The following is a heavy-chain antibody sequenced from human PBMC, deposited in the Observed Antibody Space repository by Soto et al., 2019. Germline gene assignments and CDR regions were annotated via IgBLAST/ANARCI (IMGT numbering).Heavy chain of an antibody. Sequence: VQLVESGGGVVQPGRSLRLSCAASGFTFSSYGMHWVRQAPGKGLEWVAVISYDGSNKYYADSVKGRFTISRDNSKNTLYLQMNSLRAEDTAVYYCAKDPLLGEMASQGYFDYWGQGTLVTVSS. V-gene: IGHV3-30*18. CDR1: GFTFSSYG. CDR2: ISYDGSNK. CDR3: AKDPLLGEMASQGYFDY. D-gene: IGHD3-16*01. J-gene: IGHJ4*02.